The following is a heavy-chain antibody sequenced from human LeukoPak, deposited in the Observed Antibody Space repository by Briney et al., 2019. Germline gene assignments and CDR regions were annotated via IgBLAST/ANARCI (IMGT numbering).Heavy chain of an antibody. D-gene: IGHD3-22*01. CDR1: GGSFSAFF. Sequence: DPSETLSLTCAVSGGSFSAFFWRWIRQPPGKGLEWIGDVGHSGSADYNPSLKSRVTVSADPSKTQFSLKLTSVTAADTAVYYCATRGDYSDTSGNSYDALDIWGQGTMVTVS. J-gene: IGHJ3*02. CDR2: VGHSGSA. V-gene: IGHV4-34*01. CDR3: ATRGDYSDTSGNSYDALDI.